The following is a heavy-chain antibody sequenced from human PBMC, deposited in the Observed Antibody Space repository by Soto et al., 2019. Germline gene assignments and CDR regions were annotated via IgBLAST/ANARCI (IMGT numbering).Heavy chain of an antibody. D-gene: IGHD2-15*01. CDR2: LYYSGNT. Sequence: SETLSLTCTVSGGSISPFYWSWVRQPPGKGLEWIGYLYYSGNTNYNPSLKSRVTISVDASKNQVSLRLTSVTAADTAVYYCARVGWVAARTFDYWGQGTVVTVSS. CDR3: ARVGWVAARTFDY. J-gene: IGHJ4*02. CDR1: GGSISPFY. V-gene: IGHV4-59*01.